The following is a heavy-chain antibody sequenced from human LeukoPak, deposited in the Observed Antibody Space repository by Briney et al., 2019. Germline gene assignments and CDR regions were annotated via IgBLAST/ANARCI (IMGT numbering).Heavy chain of an antibody. CDR1: GYTFTSYG. CDR3: ARDYSSGWPNFDY. D-gene: IGHD6-19*01. CDR2: ISTYNGYT. J-gene: IGHJ4*02. V-gene: IGHV1-18*01. Sequence: GASVKVSCKTSGYTFTSYGISWVRQAPGQGLEWMGWISTYNGYTNYAQKLQGRVTMTTDTSTSTVYMELRSLRSDDTAVYYCARDYSSGWPNFDYWGQGTLVTVSS.